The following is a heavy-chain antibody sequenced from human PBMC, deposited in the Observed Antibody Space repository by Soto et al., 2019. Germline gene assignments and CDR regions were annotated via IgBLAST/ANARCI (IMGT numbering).Heavy chain of an antibody. CDR1: GFTFSSYA. J-gene: IGHJ4*02. D-gene: IGHD2-15*01. Sequence: HPGGSLRLSCAASGFTFSSYAMSWVRRAPGKGLEWVSAISGSGGSTYYADSVKGRFTISRDNSKNTLYLQMNSLRAEDTAVYYCAKDLGYCSGGSCYAPEYWGQGTLVTVSS. V-gene: IGHV3-23*01. CDR3: AKDLGYCSGGSCYAPEY. CDR2: ISGSGGST.